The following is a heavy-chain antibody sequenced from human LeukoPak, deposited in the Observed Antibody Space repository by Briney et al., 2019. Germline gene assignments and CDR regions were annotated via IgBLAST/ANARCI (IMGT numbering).Heavy chain of an antibody. CDR3: ARGSDETVTISGWFDP. CDR1: GFTFSNHW. Sequence: GGSLRLSCAASGFTFSNHWMHWVRQGPGKGLVWVSRLNSDGRTTTYADSVKGRFIISRDNAKNTLYLQMNSLRVEDTAVYYCARGSDETVTISGWFDPWGQGTLVTVSS. CDR2: LNSDGRTT. J-gene: IGHJ5*02. V-gene: IGHV3-74*01. D-gene: IGHD4-17*01.